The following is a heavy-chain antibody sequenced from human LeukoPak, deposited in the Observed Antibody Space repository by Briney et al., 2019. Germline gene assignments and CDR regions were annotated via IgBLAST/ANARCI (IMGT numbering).Heavy chain of an antibody. D-gene: IGHD2-2*01. J-gene: IGHJ6*02. CDR1: GFTFSSYA. CDR3: AKGGYQLAMSPSPVYYGMDV. Sequence: GGSLRLPCAASGFTFSSYAMSWVRQAPGKGLEWVSAISGSGGSTYYADSVKGRFAISRDNSKNTLYLQMNSLRAEDTAVYYCAKGGYQLAMSPSPVYYGMDVWGQGTTVTVSS. V-gene: IGHV3-23*01. CDR2: ISGSGGST.